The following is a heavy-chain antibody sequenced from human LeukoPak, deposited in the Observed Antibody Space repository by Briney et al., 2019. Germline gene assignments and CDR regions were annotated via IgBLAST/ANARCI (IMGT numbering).Heavy chain of an antibody. Sequence: GGSLRLSCAASGFTFSSYSMNWVRQAPGKGLEWVSSISSSSSYIYYADSVKGRFTISRDNAKNSLYLQMNSLRAEDTAVYYCARDSGYCSSTSCYGWFDPWGQGTLVTVSS. D-gene: IGHD2-2*01. J-gene: IGHJ5*02. CDR2: ISSSSSYI. CDR3: ARDSGYCSSTSCYGWFDP. V-gene: IGHV3-21*01. CDR1: GFTFSSYS.